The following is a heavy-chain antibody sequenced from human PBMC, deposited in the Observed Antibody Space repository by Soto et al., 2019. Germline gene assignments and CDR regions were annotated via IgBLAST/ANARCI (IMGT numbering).Heavy chain of an antibody. D-gene: IGHD6-19*01. J-gene: IGHJ4*02. CDR2: ISSREVTI. V-gene: IGHV3-11*01. CDR3: ARVSASGWHVNGRDYFDS. CDR1: GFTFSNYY. Sequence: QVQLVESGGGLVKPGGSLRLSCAASGFTFSNYYMAWIRQAPGKGLECLSYISSREVTIYYAHSVKGRFTISRDNTKNSLYLQMSSLRDEDTGVYYCARVSASGWHVNGRDYFDSCGQGTLVTVSS.